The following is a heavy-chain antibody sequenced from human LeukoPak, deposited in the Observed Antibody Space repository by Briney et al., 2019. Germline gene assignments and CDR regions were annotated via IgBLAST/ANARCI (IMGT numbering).Heavy chain of an antibody. V-gene: IGHV3-9*01. CDR3: TRAPAATSRNYFDS. J-gene: IGHJ4*02. Sequence: SLRLSCVASGFTFDDYAMHWVRQAPGKGLEWVSGITWDSGRIAFADSVKGRFTISRDNAKNSLYLQMNSLSAEDTALYYCTRAPAATSRNYFDSWGQGTLVTVSS. D-gene: IGHD2-2*01. CDR2: ITWDSGRI. CDR1: GFTFDDYA.